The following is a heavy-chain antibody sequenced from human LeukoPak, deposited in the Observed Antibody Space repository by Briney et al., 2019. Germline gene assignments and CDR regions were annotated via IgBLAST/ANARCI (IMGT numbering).Heavy chain of an antibody. Sequence: GGSLRLSCAASGFTFSSYAMSWVRQAPGKGLEWVSAISHTGSDTYYADSVKDRFSISRDNSKNTLYLQMNSLRAEDTALYYCAKRFYGSGSLYGDWGRGTLVTVSS. V-gene: IGHV3-23*01. CDR2: ISHTGSDT. D-gene: IGHD3-10*01. CDR3: AKRFYGSGSLYGD. J-gene: IGHJ4*02. CDR1: GFTFSSYA.